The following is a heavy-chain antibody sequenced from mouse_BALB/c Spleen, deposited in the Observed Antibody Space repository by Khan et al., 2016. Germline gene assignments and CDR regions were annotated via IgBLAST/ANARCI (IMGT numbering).Heavy chain of an antibody. Sequence: PLQQSGAELVRPGSPVKISCRASGYAFSSYWMNLVKQRPGQGLEWIGQIYPGDCDTHYNGKFKGKATLTADKTSRTAYMQLSRLTSEDSAVYFCAGVTPLVYWGQGTLVTVSA. CDR2: IYPGDCDT. CDR3: AGVTPLVY. CDR1: GYAFSSYW. V-gene: IGHV1-80*01. D-gene: IGHD2-12*01. J-gene: IGHJ3*01.